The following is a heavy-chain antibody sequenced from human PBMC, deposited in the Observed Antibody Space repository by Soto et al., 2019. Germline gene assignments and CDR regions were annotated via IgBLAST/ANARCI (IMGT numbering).Heavy chain of an antibody. J-gene: IGHJ4*02. CDR1: GYPFTSYG. CDR2: ISVSNGNT. CDR3: ARGYSNSPDF. Sequence: QVQLVQSGEGVKKPGASVKVSCKPSGYPFTSYGITWVRQAPGQGLEWMGWISVSNGNTNYAQNLQGRVTMTADTSTSTAYMELRSLRSDDTALYYCARGYSNSPDFWGQGTLVTVSS. V-gene: IGHV1-18*01. D-gene: IGHD6-13*01.